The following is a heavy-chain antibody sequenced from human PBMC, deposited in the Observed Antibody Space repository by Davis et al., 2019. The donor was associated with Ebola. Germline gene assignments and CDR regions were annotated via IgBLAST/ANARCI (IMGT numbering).Heavy chain of an antibody. V-gene: IGHV3-30*04. D-gene: IGHD3-3*01. J-gene: IGHJ6*04. Sequence: GESLKISCAASGFTSSSYAMHWVRQAPGKGLEWVAVISYDGSHKYYADSVKGRFTISRDNSKKTLYLQMNSLRAEDTAVYYCAKSGLSFGVVKYHYGMDVWGKGTTVTVSS. CDR2: ISYDGSHK. CDR1: GFTSSSYA. CDR3: AKSGLSFGVVKYHYGMDV.